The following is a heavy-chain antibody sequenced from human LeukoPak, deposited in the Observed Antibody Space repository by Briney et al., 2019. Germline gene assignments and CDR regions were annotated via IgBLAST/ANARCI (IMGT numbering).Heavy chain of an antibody. Sequence: GGSLRLSCAASGLTFSNAWMSWVRQAPGKGLEWVGRIKSKTDGGTTDYAAPVKGRFSISRDDSKKTLYMQMNSLKVEDTAVYYCTTDGGGSYYNSDDDSYYMDVWGKGTTVTVSS. CDR3: TTDGGGSYYNSDDDSYYMDV. V-gene: IGHV3-15*01. CDR1: GLTFSNAW. CDR2: IKSKTDGGTT. J-gene: IGHJ6*03. D-gene: IGHD3-10*01.